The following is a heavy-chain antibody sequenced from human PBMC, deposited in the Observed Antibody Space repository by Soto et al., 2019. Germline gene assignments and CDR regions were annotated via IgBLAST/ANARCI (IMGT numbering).Heavy chain of an antibody. CDR2: IIPILGIA. CDR3: ARDLGSPSHRETYYYDSSGYRRHQNI. J-gene: IGHJ3*02. V-gene: IGHV1-69*04. D-gene: IGHD3-22*01. CDR1: GGTFSSYT. Sequence: GASVKVSCKASGGTFSSYTISWVRQAPGQGLEWMGRIIPILGIANYAQKFQGRVTITADKSTSTAYMELSSLRSEDTAVYYCARDLGSPSHRETYYYDSSGYRRHQNIWGQGTMVTVSS.